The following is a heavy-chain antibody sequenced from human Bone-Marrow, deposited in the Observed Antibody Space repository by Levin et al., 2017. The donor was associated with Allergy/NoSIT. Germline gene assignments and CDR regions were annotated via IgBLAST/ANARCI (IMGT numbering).Heavy chain of an antibody. V-gene: IGHV4-34*01. J-gene: IGHJ6*03. CDR2: INHSGST. Sequence: RSQTLSLTCAVSGGSFGGYFWTWIRQTPGKGLEWIGEINHSGSTTYNPSLKSRVTMSVDTSKKQFSLNLTSVTAADTAVYYCVRKYYYGSASYVTKPYMDVWGKGTTVTVSS. CDR1: GGSFGGYF. CDR3: VRKYYYGSASYVTKPYMDV. D-gene: IGHD3-10*01.